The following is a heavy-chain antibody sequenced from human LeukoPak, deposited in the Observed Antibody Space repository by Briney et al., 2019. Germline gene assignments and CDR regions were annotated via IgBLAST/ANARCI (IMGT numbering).Heavy chain of an antibody. V-gene: IGHV3-7*01. CDR1: GFTFSSYW. D-gene: IGHD3-3*01. J-gene: IGHJ1*01. Sequence: GGSLRLSCAASGFTFSSYWMAWGRQAPGKGLEWVANIRQDGSEKNYVDSVKGRFTISRDNAKNSLYLQMNSLRVEDTAVYFCMRQNRAYFFGHWGQGTLVTVSS. CDR3: MRQNRAYFFGH. CDR2: IRQDGSEK.